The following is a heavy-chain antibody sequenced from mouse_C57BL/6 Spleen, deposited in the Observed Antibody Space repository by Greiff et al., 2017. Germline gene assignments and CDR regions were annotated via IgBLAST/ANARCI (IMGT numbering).Heavy chain of an antibody. Sequence: VKLVESGAELVKPGASVKISCKASGYAFSSYWMNWVKQRPGKGLEWIGQIYPGDGDTNYNGKFKGKATLTADKSSSTAYMQLSSLTSEDSAVYFCARDYGSRRGDYWGQGTTLTVSS. D-gene: IGHD1-1*01. J-gene: IGHJ2*01. CDR1: GYAFSSYW. V-gene: IGHV1-80*01. CDR3: ARDYGSRRGDY. CDR2: IYPGDGDT.